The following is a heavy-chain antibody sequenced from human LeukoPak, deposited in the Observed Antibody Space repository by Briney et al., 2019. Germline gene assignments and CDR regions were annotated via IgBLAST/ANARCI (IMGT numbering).Heavy chain of an antibody. CDR1: GGTFSSYA. CDR3: AREQDYCSSTSCYTGIDP. D-gene: IGHD2-2*02. V-gene: IGHV1-2*02. CDR2: INPNSGGT. Sequence: ASVKVSCKASGGTFSSYAISWVRQAPGQGLEWMGWINPNSGGTNYAQKFQGRVTMTRDTSISTAYMELSRLRSDDTAVYYCAREQDYCSSTSCYTGIDPWGQGTLVTVSS. J-gene: IGHJ5*02.